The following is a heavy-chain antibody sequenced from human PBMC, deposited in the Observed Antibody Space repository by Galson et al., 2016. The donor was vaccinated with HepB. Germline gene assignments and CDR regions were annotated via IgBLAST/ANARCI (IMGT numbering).Heavy chain of an antibody. CDR3: TRLSGYTYGHDFDY. CDR1: GFTFADYA. J-gene: IGHJ4*02. CDR2: IRSQTYGGTT. D-gene: IGHD5-18*01. V-gene: IGHV3-49*03. Sequence: SLRLSCATSGFTFADYAMTWFRQTPGKGLEWVGFIRSQTYGGTTDYAASVEGRFTISRDDSKSIVHLQMNSLKTEDTALYYCTRLSGYTYGHDFDYWGQGTLVTVSS.